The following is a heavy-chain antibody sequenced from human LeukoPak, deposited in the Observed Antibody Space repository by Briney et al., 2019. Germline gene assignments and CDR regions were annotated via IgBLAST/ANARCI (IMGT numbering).Heavy chain of an antibody. V-gene: IGHV3-7*01. D-gene: IGHD3/OR15-3a*01. CDR2: MNLDGSEK. CDR3: ARDDGFSCYSY. CDR1: GFTFSSYW. J-gene: IGHJ4*02. Sequence: GGSLRLSCAASGFTFSSYWMTWVRQAPGKGLEWVANMNLDGSEKYYADSVKGRFIISRDNAKNSLFLQMNSLIAEDTAVYYCARDDGFSCYSYWGQGTLVTVSS.